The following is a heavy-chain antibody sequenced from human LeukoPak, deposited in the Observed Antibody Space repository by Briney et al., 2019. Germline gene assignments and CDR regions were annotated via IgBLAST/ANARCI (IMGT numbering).Heavy chain of an antibody. Sequence: GASVKVSCKASGYTFTSYFVHWVRQAPGQGLEWMGIINPSGGNTSYAQKFQGRVTMTTDTSTSTVYMDLSSLRSEDTAVYYCARGDRIRSFDWLFSHDYWGQGTLVTVSS. CDR1: GYTFTSYF. J-gene: IGHJ4*02. CDR3: ARGDRIRSFDWLFSHDY. V-gene: IGHV1-46*01. D-gene: IGHD3-9*01. CDR2: INPSGGNT.